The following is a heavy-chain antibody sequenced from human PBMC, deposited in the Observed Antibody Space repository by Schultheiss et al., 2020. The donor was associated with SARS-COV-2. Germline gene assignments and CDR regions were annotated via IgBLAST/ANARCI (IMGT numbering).Heavy chain of an antibody. CDR2: ISGSGGST. Sequence: GGSLRLSCAASGFTFSSYAMSWVRQAPGKGLEWVSAISGSGGSTYYADSVKGRFTISRDNSKNTLYLQMNSLRAEDTAVYYCATNRPVLEWLYSSFHYWGQGTLVTVSS. D-gene: IGHD3-3*01. J-gene: IGHJ4*02. V-gene: IGHV3-23*01. CDR1: GFTFSSYA. CDR3: ATNRPVLEWLYSSFHY.